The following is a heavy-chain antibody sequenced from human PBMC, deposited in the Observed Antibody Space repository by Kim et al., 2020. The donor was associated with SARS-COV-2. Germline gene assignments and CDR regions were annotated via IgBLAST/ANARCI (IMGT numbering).Heavy chain of an antibody. J-gene: IGHJ6*02. Sequence: GGSLRLSCTASGFTFSSYAMSWVRQAPGKGLKWVSAISGSGSSTYYADSVKGRVTISRDNSRNTVFLQMNSLRDEDTALYYCAQGVTVAGIPHYGMDVWGQGTTVTVSS. D-gene: IGHD6-19*01. V-gene: IGHV3-23*01. CDR1: GFTFSSYA. CDR2: ISGSGSST. CDR3: AQGVTVAGIPHYGMDV.